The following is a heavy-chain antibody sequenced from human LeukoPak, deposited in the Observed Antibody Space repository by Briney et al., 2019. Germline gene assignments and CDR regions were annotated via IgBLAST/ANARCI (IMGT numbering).Heavy chain of an antibody. D-gene: IGHD4-23*01. CDR2: INKDGSTK. Sequence: PGGSLRLSCAASGFTFSSYWMSWVRQAPGKGLEWVANINKDGSTKQYVGSVKGRSTISRDNAKKSLLLQMTSLRAEDSALYYCARDDGGNLDYWGQGTLVTVSS. CDR3: ARDDGGNLDY. CDR1: GFTFSSYW. V-gene: IGHV3-7*01. J-gene: IGHJ4*02.